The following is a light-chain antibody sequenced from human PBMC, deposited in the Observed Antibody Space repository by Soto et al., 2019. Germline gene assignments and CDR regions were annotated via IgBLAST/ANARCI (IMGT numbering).Light chain of an antibody. Sequence: DIQMTQSPSTLSASVGDRVTITCRASQSISSWLAWYQQKPGKAPKLLISKASSLESGVPSGFSGSGSGTEFTLTIRSLQPDDFATYHCQQYSDSPLTFDGGTKVEIK. CDR1: QSISSW. CDR2: KAS. CDR3: QQYSDSPLT. J-gene: IGKJ4*01. V-gene: IGKV1-5*03.